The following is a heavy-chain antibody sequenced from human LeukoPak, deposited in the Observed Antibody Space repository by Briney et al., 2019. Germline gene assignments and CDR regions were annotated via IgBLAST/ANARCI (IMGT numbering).Heavy chain of an antibody. Sequence: ASVKVSCKSSGYTFTGYYMHWVRQAPGQGLEWMGWINPNSGGTNYAQKFQGRVTRTRDTSISTAYMELSRLRSDDTAVYYCARDQVRLAARPVRWFDPWGQGTLVTVSS. J-gene: IGHJ5*02. CDR2: INPNSGGT. V-gene: IGHV1-2*02. CDR3: ARDQVRLAARPVRWFDP. D-gene: IGHD6-6*01. CDR1: GYTFTGYY.